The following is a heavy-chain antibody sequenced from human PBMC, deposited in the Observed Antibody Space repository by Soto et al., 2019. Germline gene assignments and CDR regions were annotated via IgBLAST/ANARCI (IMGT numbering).Heavy chain of an antibody. D-gene: IGHD6-19*01. J-gene: IGHJ4*02. CDR3: AREDSSGWYRHYFDY. CDR1: GFTVSSNY. CDR2: IYSGGST. Sequence: VQLVESGGGLVQPGGSLRLSCAASGFTVSSNYMSWVRQAPGKGLEWVSVIYSGGSTYYADSVKGRFTISRDNSKNTLYLQMNSLRAEDTAVYYCAREDSSGWYRHYFDYWGQGTLVTVSS. V-gene: IGHV3-66*01.